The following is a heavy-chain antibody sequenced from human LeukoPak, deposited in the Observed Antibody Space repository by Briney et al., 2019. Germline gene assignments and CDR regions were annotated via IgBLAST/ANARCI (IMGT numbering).Heavy chain of an antibody. CDR3: ARGVAAPYYYGSGEMDV. Sequence: GGSLRLSCTASEFTFSNYNINWVRQAPGKGLEWVSSISGGSSYIYYADSVKGRFTISRDNAQNSLYLQMNSLRGEDTAVYYCARGVAAPYYYGSGEMDVWGKGTTVTVSS. J-gene: IGHJ6*04. CDR1: EFTFSNYN. V-gene: IGHV3-21*01. D-gene: IGHD3-10*01. CDR2: ISGGSSYI.